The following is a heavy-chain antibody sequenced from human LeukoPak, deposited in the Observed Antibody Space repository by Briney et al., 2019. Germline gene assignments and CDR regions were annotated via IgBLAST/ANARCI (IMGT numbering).Heavy chain of an antibody. CDR2: ISSSSYYI. V-gene: IGHV3-21*01. J-gene: IGHJ4*02. D-gene: IGHD5-18*01. CDR1: GFAFRSYS. CDR3: AREGYSYGPFDY. Sequence: PGGSLRLSCAASGFAFRSYSMNWVRQAPGKGLEWVSSISSSSYYIYYADSVKGRFTISRDNAEDSLYLQMNSLRAEDTAVYYCAREGYSYGPFDYWGQGTLVTVSS.